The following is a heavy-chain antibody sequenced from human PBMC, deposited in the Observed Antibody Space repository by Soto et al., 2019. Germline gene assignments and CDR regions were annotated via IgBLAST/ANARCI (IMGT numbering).Heavy chain of an antibody. D-gene: IGHD3-22*01. J-gene: IGHJ4*02. CDR2: IYHSGST. Sequence: SETLSVICAFPVGSISIGAYSTSWIRQPPGNGMECIGYIYHSGSTYYNPSLKSRVTISVDRSKNQFSLKLSSVTAADTAVYYCARTTYYYDSSGYYVPLHYFDYWGKGTLVTVLL. V-gene: IGHV4-30-2*01. CDR1: VGSISIGAYS. CDR3: ARTTYYYDSSGYYVPLHYFDY.